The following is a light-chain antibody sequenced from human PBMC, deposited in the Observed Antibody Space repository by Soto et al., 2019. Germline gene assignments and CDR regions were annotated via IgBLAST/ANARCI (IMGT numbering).Light chain of an antibody. V-gene: IGLV2-11*01. CDR1: SSDVGGYNY. Sequence: QSALTQPRSVSGSPGQLVTISCTGTSSDVGGYNYVSWYQQHPGKAPKLMIYDVSKRPSGVPDRFSGSKSGNTASLTISGLQDEDEADYYCCSYAGSYTWVFGGGTKLTVL. CDR2: DVS. CDR3: CSYAGSYTWV. J-gene: IGLJ3*02.